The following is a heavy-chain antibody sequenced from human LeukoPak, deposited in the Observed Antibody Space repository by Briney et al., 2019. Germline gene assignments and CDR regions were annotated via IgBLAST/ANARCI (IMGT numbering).Heavy chain of an antibody. J-gene: IGHJ4*02. Sequence: PGGSLRLSCAASGFTFSSCWMSWVRQAPGKGLEWVANIKQDGSEKYYVDSVKGRFTISRDNAKNSLYLQMNSLRAEDTAVYYCARSSYSSSWYVWGQGTLVTVSS. D-gene: IGHD6-13*01. CDR1: GFTFSSCW. CDR3: ARSSYSSSWYV. CDR2: IKQDGSEK. V-gene: IGHV3-7*01.